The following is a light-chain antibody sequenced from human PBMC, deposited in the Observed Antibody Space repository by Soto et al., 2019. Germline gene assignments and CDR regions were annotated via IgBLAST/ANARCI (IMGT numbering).Light chain of an antibody. CDR1: SSDIGGYNS. Sequence: QSVLTQPASVSGSPGQSITISCTGTSSDIGGYNSVSWYQQHPGRAPRLIIYEVANRPSVVSNRFSASKSGNTASLTISGLQAEDEADYYCTSYTPIVTLGSVFGTGTKVTVL. CDR2: EVA. V-gene: IGLV2-14*01. J-gene: IGLJ1*01. CDR3: TSYTPIVTLGSV.